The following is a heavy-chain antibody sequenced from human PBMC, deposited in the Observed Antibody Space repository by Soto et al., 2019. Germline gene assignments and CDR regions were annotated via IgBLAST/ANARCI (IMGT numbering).Heavy chain of an antibody. CDR3: ARFRYFDWLLSYNWFDP. CDR1: SFSGYY. V-gene: IGHV4-34*01. CDR2: INHSGST. J-gene: IGHJ5*02. D-gene: IGHD3-9*01. Sequence: SFSGYYWSWIRQPPGKGLEWIGEINHSGSTNYNPSLKSRVTISVDTSKNQFSLKLSSVTAADTAVYYCARFRYFDWLLSYNWFDPWGQGTLVTVSS.